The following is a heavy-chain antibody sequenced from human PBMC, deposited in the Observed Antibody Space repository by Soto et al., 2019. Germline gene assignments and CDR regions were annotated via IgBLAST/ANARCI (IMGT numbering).Heavy chain of an antibody. CDR2: ISWNGDSS. Sequence: VQLVESGGVAVQAGGSLRLSCVASGLNRIDYTMHWVRQVPGKGLEWVSLISWNGDSSDYADSVKSRFTISRDNTKNSLFLQMNTLRNDDTALYFCVKAGKFKAFDVGGQGTLVTVSS. D-gene: IGHD1-26*01. CDR3: VKAGKFKAFDV. V-gene: IGHV3-43*01. J-gene: IGHJ3*01. CDR1: GLNRIDYT.